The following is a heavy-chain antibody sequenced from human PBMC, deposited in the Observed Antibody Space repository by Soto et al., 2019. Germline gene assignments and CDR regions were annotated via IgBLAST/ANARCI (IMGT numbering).Heavy chain of an antibody. Sequence: SETLSLTCTVSGGSISSTDYYWGWIRQTPGKGLEWIGNIYYSGSASYNPSLKSRVTISIDTSKNQVSLNLSSVTAADTAVYNCVSGYPWVGFDYWGQGTLVTVSS. V-gene: IGHV4-39*01. CDR3: VSGYPWVGFDY. D-gene: IGHD5-18*01. CDR1: GGSISSTDYY. CDR2: IYYSGSA. J-gene: IGHJ4*02.